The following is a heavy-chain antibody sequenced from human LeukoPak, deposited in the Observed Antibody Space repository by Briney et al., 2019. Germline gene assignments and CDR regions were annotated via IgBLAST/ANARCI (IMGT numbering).Heavy chain of an antibody. CDR2: IYSGGST. CDR3: ARDLVRGVTDY. V-gene: IGHV3-66*01. J-gene: IGHJ4*02. Sequence: GGSLRLSCAASGFTVSSNYMSWVRQAPGKGLEWVSVIYSGGSTYYADSVKGRFTISRDNSKNTLYLQMNSLRAEDTAVYYCARDLVRGVTDYWGQGTLVTVSS. CDR1: GFTVSSNY. D-gene: IGHD3-10*02.